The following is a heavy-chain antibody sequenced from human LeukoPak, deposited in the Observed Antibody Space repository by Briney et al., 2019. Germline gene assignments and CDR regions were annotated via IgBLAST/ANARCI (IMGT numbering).Heavy chain of an antibody. J-gene: IGHJ3*02. V-gene: IGHV4-59*01. CDR2: IYYSGST. CDR3: ARNDGDI. Sequence: SETLSLTCTVSGGSISSYYWSWIRQPPGKGLEWIGYIYYSGSTNYNPSLKSRVTISVDTSKNQFSLKLSSVTAADTAVYYCARNDGDIWGQGTMVTVSS. CDR1: GGSISSYY. D-gene: IGHD3-16*01.